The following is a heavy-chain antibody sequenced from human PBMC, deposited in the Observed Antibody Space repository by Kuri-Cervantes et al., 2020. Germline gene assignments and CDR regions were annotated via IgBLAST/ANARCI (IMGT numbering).Heavy chain of an antibody. CDR2: IYHSGST. D-gene: IGHD3-10*01. CDR3: ARDRFGELFHYYYYGMDV. V-gene: IGHV4-30-2*01. J-gene: IGHJ6*02. CDR1: GGSISSGGYS. Sequence: SETLSLTCAVSGGSISSGGYSWSWIRQPPGKGLEWIGYIYHSGSTNYNPSLKSRVTISVDTSKNQFSLKLSSVTAADTAVYYCARDRFGELFHYYYYGMDVWGQGTTVTVSS.